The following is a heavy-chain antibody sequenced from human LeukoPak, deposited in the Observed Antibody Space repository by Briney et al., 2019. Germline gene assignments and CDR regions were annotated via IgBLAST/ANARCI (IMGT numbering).Heavy chain of an antibody. CDR3: AKEGVGATTWLDY. D-gene: IGHD1-26*01. Sequence: GGSLRLSCAASGFTFSSYGMHWVRQAPGKGLEWVAFIRYDGSNKYYADSVKGRFTNSRDNSKNTLYLQMNSLRAEDTAVYYCAKEGVGATTWLDYWGQGTLVTVSS. V-gene: IGHV3-30*02. CDR2: IRYDGSNK. J-gene: IGHJ4*02. CDR1: GFTFSSYG.